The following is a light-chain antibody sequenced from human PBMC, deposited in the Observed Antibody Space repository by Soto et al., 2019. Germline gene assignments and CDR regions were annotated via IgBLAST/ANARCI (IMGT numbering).Light chain of an antibody. Sequence: DIVLTQSPDSLAVSLGERATINCKSSQSVLYSSNNKNYLAWYQQKPGQPPKLLISWSSTRESGVPVRFSGSGSGTDFTLTVSSLQAEDMAVYYCQEYYSGPFTFGGGTKMAIK. CDR3: QEYYSGPFT. CDR1: QSVLYSSNNKNY. J-gene: IGKJ4*01. V-gene: IGKV4-1*01. CDR2: WSS.